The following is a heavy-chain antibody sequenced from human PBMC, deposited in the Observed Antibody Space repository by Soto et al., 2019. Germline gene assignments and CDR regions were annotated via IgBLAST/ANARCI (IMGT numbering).Heavy chain of an antibody. CDR3: ASLHGARFDP. Sequence: LSLTCTVSGGSISTNYWGWIRQPPGKGLEWIGYISSSGYTSYNASLKSRITISIDTSKNQFSLKLTSVTAADTAVYYCASLHGARFDPWGQGTLVTVSS. CDR2: ISSSGYT. V-gene: IGHV4-4*08. CDR1: GGSISTNY. J-gene: IGHJ5*02. D-gene: IGHD4-17*01.